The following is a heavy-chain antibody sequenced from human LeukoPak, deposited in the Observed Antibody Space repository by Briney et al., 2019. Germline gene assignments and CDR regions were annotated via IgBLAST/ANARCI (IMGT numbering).Heavy chain of an antibody. CDR3: ARDLERITMVRGVSSMDV. Sequence: SVKVSCKASGGTFSSYAISWVRQAPGQGLEWMGRIIPILGIANYAQKFQGRVTITADKSTSTAYMELSSLRSEDTAVYYCARDLERITMVRGVSSMDVWGQGTTVTVSS. J-gene: IGHJ6*02. CDR2: IIPILGIA. D-gene: IGHD3-10*01. V-gene: IGHV1-69*04. CDR1: GGTFSSYA.